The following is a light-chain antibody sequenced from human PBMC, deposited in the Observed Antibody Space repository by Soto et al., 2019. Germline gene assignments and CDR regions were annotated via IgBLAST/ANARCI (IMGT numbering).Light chain of an antibody. J-gene: IGLJ2*01. CDR3: QVWDSGSDHVV. CDR2: DNR. CDR1: NLGRES. V-gene: IGLV3-21*02. Sequence: SYELTQPPSVSVAPGQTATIYCSGINLGRESVHWYQQKPGQAPVLVVYDNRDRPSGTPARLSGSNSDNTATLTINSVEAGDEADYYCQVWDSGSDHVVFGGGTKLTVL.